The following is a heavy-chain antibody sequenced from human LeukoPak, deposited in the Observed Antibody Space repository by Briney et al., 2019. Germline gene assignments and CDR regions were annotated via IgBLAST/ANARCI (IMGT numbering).Heavy chain of an antibody. CDR1: GGSIGDSYW. J-gene: IGHJ4*02. CDR3: ARDPPGSGVNPDY. CDR2: IYHSGST. D-gene: IGHD3-10*01. V-gene: IGHV4-4*02. Sequence: PSETLSLTCAVSGGSIGDSYWWTWVRQPPGKGLEWTGEIYHSGSTNYNPSLKGRVTISLDKSKNQFSLKLNSMTAADTAVYYCARDPPGSGVNPDYWGQGTLVTVSS.